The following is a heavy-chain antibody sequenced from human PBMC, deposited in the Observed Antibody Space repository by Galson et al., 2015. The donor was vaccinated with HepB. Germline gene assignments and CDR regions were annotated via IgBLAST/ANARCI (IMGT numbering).Heavy chain of an antibody. CDR2: INTNTGNP. Sequence: SVKVSCKASGYSFTTFAMNWVRQAPGQGLEWMGWINTNTGNPTYAQGFTGRFVFSLDTSVSTAYLQISSLKAEDTAVYYCARDYYDGSSDYWGQGTLVTVSS. D-gene: IGHD3-22*01. V-gene: IGHV7-4-1*02. J-gene: IGHJ4*02. CDR1: GYSFTTFA. CDR3: ARDYYDGSSDY.